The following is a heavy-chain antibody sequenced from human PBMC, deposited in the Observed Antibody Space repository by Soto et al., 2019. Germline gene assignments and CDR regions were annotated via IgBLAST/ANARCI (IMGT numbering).Heavy chain of an antibody. V-gene: IGHV4-59*01. CDR2: FYYSGST. CDR1: GGSISSYY. CDR3: ARGVWKLFDY. J-gene: IGHJ4*02. D-gene: IGHD1-1*01. Sequence: PSETLSLTCTVSGGSISSYYWSWIRQPPGKGLEWIGYFYYSGSTNYNPSLKSRVTISVDTSKNQFSLKLSSVTAADTAVYYCARGVWKLFDYWGQGTLVTVSS.